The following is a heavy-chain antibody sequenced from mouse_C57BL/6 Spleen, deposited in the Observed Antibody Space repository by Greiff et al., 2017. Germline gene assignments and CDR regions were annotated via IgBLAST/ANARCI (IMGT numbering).Heavy chain of an antibody. CDR3: ARYSPRQPGAMDY. V-gene: IGHV7-3*01. D-gene: IGHD3-2*01. Sequence: EVKLVESGGGLVQPGGSLSLSCAASGFTFTDYYMSWVRQPPGKALEWLGFIRNKANGYTTEYSASVKGRFTISRDNSQSILYLQMNALRAEDSATYYCARYSPRQPGAMDYWGQGTSVTVAS. CDR1: GFTFTDYY. CDR2: IRNKANGYTT. J-gene: IGHJ4*01.